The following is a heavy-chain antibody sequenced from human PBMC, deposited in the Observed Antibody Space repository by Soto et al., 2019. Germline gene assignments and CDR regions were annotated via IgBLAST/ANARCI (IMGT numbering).Heavy chain of an antibody. CDR2: INPSGIT. CDR1: GASISNYF. CDR3: ARESVGERPLDY. D-gene: IGHD3-16*01. J-gene: IGHJ4*02. V-gene: IGHV4-4*07. Sequence: PSETLSLTCTVSGASISNYFWTWIRQPAGKGLEWIGRINPSGITNYNPSLKSRVTMSVDTSKNQLSLKLTSVTAADAAVYYCARESVGERPLDYWGQGTLVTVSS.